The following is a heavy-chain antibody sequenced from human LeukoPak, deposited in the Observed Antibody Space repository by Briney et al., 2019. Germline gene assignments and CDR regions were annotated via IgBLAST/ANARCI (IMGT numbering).Heavy chain of an antibody. CDR2: ISWNSGRM. CDR1: GFIFDDYP. D-gene: IGHD2-8*01. J-gene: IGHJ6*02. CDR3: VKGLLMVYARDFYYGMDV. Sequence: GGSLRLSCEASGFIFDDYPMHWVRQIPGKGLEWVSGISWNSGRMGYADSVRGRFTISRDNAKNSLYLQMNSLRPEDTALYYCVKGLLMVYARDFYYGMDVWGQGTTVIVSS. V-gene: IGHV3-9*01.